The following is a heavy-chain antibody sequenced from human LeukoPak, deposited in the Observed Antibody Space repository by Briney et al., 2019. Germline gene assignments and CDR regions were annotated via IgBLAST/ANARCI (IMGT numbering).Heavy chain of an antibody. Sequence: GGSLRLSCAASGFTFSSYGMNWVRQAPGKGLEWVSSISSSSSYIYYADSVKGRFTISRDNAKNSLYLQMNSLRAEDTAVYYCARALVITFGGVIDYFDYWGQGTLVTVSS. D-gene: IGHD3-16*02. V-gene: IGHV3-21*01. CDR3: ARALVITFGGVIDYFDY. CDR1: GFTFSSYG. CDR2: ISSSSSYI. J-gene: IGHJ4*02.